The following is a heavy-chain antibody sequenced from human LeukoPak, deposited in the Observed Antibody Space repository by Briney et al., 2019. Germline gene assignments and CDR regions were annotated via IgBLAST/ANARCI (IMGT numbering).Heavy chain of an antibody. CDR2: FDPEDGET. D-gene: IGHD6-19*01. J-gene: IGHJ4*02. Sequence: ASVKVSCKVSGYTLTELSMHWVRQAPGKGLEWMGGFDPEDGETIYAQKFQGRVTMTEDTSTDTAYMELSSLRSEDTAVYYCATQSLYSSGWKSFDYWGQGTLVTESS. CDR1: GYTLTELS. V-gene: IGHV1-24*01. CDR3: ATQSLYSSGWKSFDY.